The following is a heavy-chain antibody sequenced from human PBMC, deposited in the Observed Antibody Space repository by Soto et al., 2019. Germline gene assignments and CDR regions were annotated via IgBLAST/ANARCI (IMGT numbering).Heavy chain of an antibody. CDR3: ARHPAARPDYYYYYMDV. V-gene: IGHV4-34*01. CDR1: GGSFSGYY. J-gene: IGHJ6*03. D-gene: IGHD6-6*01. CDR2: INHSGST. Sequence: SETLSLTCAVYGGSFSGYYWSWIRQPPGKGLEWIGEINHSGSTNYNPSLKSRVTISVDTSKNQFSLKLSSVTAADTAVYYCARHPAARPDYYYYYMDVWGKGTTVTVSS.